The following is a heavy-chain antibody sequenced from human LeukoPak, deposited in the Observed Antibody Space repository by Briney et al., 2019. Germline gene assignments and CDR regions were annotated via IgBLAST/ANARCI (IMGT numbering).Heavy chain of an antibody. J-gene: IGHJ4*02. CDR2: ISGSGGST. CDR1: GFTFSSYA. Sequence: HTGGSLRLSCAASGFTFSSYAMSWVRQAPGKGLEWVSAISGSGGSTYYADSVKGRFTISRDNSKNTLYLQMNSLRAEDTAVYYCAKPITGRANSGHDWGQGTLVTVSS. D-gene: IGHD5-12*01. V-gene: IGHV3-23*01. CDR3: AKPITGRANSGHD.